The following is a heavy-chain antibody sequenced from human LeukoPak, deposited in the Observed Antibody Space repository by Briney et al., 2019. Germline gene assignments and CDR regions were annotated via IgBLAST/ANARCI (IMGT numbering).Heavy chain of an antibody. D-gene: IGHD3-16*01. V-gene: IGHV5-51*01. CDR2: IYPRDSDT. CDR3: ARRHLSARAFDI. Sequence: GESLKISCKGSRYSFTTYWIGWVRQMPGKGLEWMGLIYPRDSDTRYSPSFQGQVTISADRSITTAYLQWSSLKASDTAIYYCARRHLSARAFDIWGQGTMVTVSS. CDR1: RYSFTTYW. J-gene: IGHJ3*02.